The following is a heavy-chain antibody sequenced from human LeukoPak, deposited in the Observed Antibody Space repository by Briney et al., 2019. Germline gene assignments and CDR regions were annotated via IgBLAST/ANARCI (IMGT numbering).Heavy chain of an antibody. J-gene: IGHJ4*02. D-gene: IGHD2-2*01. CDR2: ISYEGSNE. V-gene: IGHV3-30*03. CDR1: GFTFSSYG. Sequence: GGSLRLSCAASGFTFSSYGMSSVRQAPGKGLEWVAIISYEGSNEYYADSVKGRFTISRDNSKNTLYLQMNSLRAADTAVYYCARDKGPSYLSSFDYWGQGTLVTVSS. CDR3: ARDKGPSYLSSFDY.